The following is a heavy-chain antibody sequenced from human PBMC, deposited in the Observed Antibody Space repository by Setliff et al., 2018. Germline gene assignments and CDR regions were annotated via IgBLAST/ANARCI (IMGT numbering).Heavy chain of an antibody. V-gene: IGHV3-48*01. CDR2: ISSSSTSI. D-gene: IGHD3-22*01. Sequence: GGSLRLSCAASGFTFSSEYMNWVRQAPGKGLEWVSYISSSSTSIYSDPVKDRFTISRDNAKKSLYLQMDSLRAEDTAVYYCVRELRVIVGVGIQGVFDIWGQGTMVTVSS. CDR3: VRELRVIVGVGIQGVFDI. J-gene: IGHJ3*02. CDR1: GFTFSSEY.